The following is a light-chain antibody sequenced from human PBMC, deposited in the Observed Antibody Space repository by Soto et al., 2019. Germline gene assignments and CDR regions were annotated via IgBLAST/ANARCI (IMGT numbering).Light chain of an antibody. J-gene: IGKJ2*01. V-gene: IGKV3-20*01. CDR3: QQYGGSPRT. CDR2: GAS. CDR1: QSVSSNY. Sequence: EIVLTQSPGTLSLSPGERATLSCRASQSVSSNYLAWYQQKPGQAPRLLIYGASTRATGIPDRFSGSGSGTDFTLTISRLEPEDFAVYYCQQYGGSPRTVGQGTKLEIK.